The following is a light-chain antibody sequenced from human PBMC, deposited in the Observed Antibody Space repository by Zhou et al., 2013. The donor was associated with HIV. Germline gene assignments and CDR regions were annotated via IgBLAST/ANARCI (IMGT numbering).Light chain of an antibody. CDR1: RDIRVF. V-gene: IGKV1-33*01. Sequence: IPLTQSPSSLSASIGDRVTVTCQASRDIRVFLNWYHQRPGKAPKLMIYDTAILERGVPSRFRGSASGTDFTLTISSLQPEDVATYYCRRHNDVPLTFGPGTKVHIK. CDR3: RRHNDVPLT. J-gene: IGKJ3*01. CDR2: DTA.